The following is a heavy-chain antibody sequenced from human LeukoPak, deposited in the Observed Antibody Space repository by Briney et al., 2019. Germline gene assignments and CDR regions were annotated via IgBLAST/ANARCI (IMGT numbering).Heavy chain of an antibody. D-gene: IGHD5-18*01. Sequence: GGSLRLSCAASGFTFSSHSMHWVRQAPGKGLEWVTVISYDGNIKYYADSVKGRFTISRDNSKNTLSLQMNSLRPEDTAVYYCGGEIYGYPIDCWGQGTLVTVSS. V-gene: IGHV3-30-3*01. CDR3: GGEIYGYPIDC. CDR1: GFTFSSHS. J-gene: IGHJ4*01. CDR2: ISYDGNIK.